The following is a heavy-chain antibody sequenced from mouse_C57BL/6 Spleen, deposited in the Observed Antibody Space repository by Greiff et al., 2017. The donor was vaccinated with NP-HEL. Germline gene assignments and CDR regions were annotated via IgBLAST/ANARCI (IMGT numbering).Heavy chain of an antibody. Sequence: VQLQESGAELARPGASVKLSCKASGYTFTSYGISWVKQRTGQGLEWIGEIYPRSGNTYYNEKFKGKATLTADKSSSTAYMELRSLTSEDSAVYFCARDELQRVWFAYWGQGTLVTVSA. V-gene: IGHV1-81*01. CDR1: GYTFTSYG. J-gene: IGHJ3*01. CDR3: ARDELQRVWFAY. CDR2: IYPRSGNT.